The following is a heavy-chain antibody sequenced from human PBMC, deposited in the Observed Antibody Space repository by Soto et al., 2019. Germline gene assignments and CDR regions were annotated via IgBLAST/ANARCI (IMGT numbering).Heavy chain of an antibody. D-gene: IGHD1-26*01. J-gene: IGHJ4*02. CDR2: IDPYETGI. V-gene: IGHV3-74*01. CDR1: GFAFSSYW. CDR3: TIDTCGGRDS. Sequence: EVQLVESGGGLVQPGGSLRLSCAASGFAFSSYWMHWVRQAPGKGLVWVSRIDPYETGINYADSVKGRFTISRDNAKNTRYRQMNSVRAEDTAVYYCTIDTCGGRDSWGQGNLVTVSS.